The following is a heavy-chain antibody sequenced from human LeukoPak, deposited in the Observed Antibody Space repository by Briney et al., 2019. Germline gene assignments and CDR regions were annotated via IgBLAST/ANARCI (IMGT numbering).Heavy chain of an antibody. CDR2: ISDSGGRT. Sequence: GGSLRLSCAVSGITLSDYGMSWVRQAPGKGLEWVAGISDSGGRTNYADSVKGRFTISRDNPKNTLYLQMNSLGAEDTAVYFCAKRGVVIRVILVAFHKEAYYFDSWGQGALVTVSS. V-gene: IGHV3-23*01. J-gene: IGHJ4*02. CDR1: GITLSDYG. D-gene: IGHD3-22*01. CDR3: AKRGVVIRVILVAFHKEAYYFDS.